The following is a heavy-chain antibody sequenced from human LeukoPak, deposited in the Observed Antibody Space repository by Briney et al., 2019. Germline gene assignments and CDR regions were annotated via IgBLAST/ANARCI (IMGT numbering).Heavy chain of an antibody. CDR1: GYSFTDYY. CDR2: INPNGGGT. Sequence: ASVKVSCKTSGYSFTDYYMHWVRQAPGQGLEWMGWINPNGGGTSAAQKFQGRVTMTRDTSITTVYMEVSWLTSDGTAIYYCARADRLHGGPYLIGPWGQGTLVTVSS. J-gene: IGHJ5*02. CDR3: ARADRLHGGPYLIGP. D-gene: IGHD2-21*01. V-gene: IGHV1-2*02.